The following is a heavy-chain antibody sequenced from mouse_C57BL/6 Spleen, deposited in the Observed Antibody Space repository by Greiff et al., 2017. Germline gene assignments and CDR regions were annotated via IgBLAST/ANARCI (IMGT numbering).Heavy chain of an antibody. CDR3: ARGDYDGHWYFDV. Sequence: VQLQQPGAELVKPGASVKLSCKASGYTFTSYWMHWVKQRPGQGLEWIGMIHPNSGSTNYNEKFKSKATLTVDKSSSTAYMQLSSLTSEDSAVYYCARGDYDGHWYFDVWGTGTTVTVSS. V-gene: IGHV1-64*01. CDR1: GYTFTSYW. D-gene: IGHD2-4*01. J-gene: IGHJ1*03. CDR2: IHPNSGST.